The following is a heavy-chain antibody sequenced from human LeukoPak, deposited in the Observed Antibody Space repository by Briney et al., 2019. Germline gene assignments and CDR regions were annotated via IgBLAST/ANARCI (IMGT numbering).Heavy chain of an antibody. CDR1: GGSISSYY. CDR2: IYYSGST. CDR3: AREGLVQGFDY. J-gene: IGHJ4*02. Sequence: SETLSLTCTVSGGSISSYYWSWIRQPPGKGLEWIGYIYYSGSTNYNPSLKSRVTISVDTSKNQFSLKLSSVTAADTAVYYCAREGLVQGFDYWGQGTLVTVSS. V-gene: IGHV4-59*01. D-gene: IGHD6-6*01.